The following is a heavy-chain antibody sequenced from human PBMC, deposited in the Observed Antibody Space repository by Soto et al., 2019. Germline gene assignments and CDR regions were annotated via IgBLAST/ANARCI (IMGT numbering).Heavy chain of an antibody. Sequence: ASVKVSCKASGYTFTSYYIHWVRQAPGQGLEWMGWINPITGGTNYAPKLQGRVTMTTDTSTSTAYMELRSLRSDDTAVYYCARDIGIAVAGPFGYWGQGTLVTVSS. CDR3: ARDIGIAVAGPFGY. V-gene: IGHV1-18*04. J-gene: IGHJ4*02. D-gene: IGHD6-19*01. CDR2: INPITGGT. CDR1: GYTFTSYY.